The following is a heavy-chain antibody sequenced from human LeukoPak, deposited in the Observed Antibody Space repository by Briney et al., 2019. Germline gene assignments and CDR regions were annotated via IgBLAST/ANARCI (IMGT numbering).Heavy chain of an antibody. CDR2: IYYSGST. CDR3: ARIRAPIEGSWFDP. V-gene: IGHV4-30-4*07. J-gene: IGHJ5*02. D-gene: IGHD2-15*01. CDR1: GGSISSGGYS. Sequence: SETLSLTCAVSGGSISSGGYSWSWIRQRPGKGLEWIGYIYYSGSTYYNPSLKSRVTISVDTSKNQFSLKLSSVTAADTAVYYCARIRAPIEGSWFDPWGQGTLVTVSS.